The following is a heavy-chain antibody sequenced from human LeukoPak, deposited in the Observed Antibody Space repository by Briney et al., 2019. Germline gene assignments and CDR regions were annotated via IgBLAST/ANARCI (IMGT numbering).Heavy chain of an antibody. Sequence: GGSLRLSCAASGFTFRSYGMHWVRQAPGKGLEWVAVISYDGSNKYYADSVKGRFTIPRDNSKNTLYLQMNSLRAEDTAVYYCKSGGAAPGSFDYWGQGTLVTVSP. V-gene: IGHV3-30*03. D-gene: IGHD1-1*01. J-gene: IGHJ4*02. CDR2: ISYDGSNK. CDR1: GFTFRSYG. CDR3: KSGGAAPGSFDY.